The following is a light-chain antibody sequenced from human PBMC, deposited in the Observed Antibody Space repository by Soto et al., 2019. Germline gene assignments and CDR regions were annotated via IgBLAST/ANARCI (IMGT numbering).Light chain of an antibody. CDR2: GAS. CDR3: QQYGSSPPFT. CDR1: QSVSSRY. Sequence: EIVLTQSPGTLSLSPGERATLSCRASQSVSSRYLAWYQQKPGQAPRLLMYGASNRATGIPHRFSGSGSGTDFTLTISRLEPEDFAAYFCQQYGSSPPFTFGQGTKVEIK. J-gene: IGKJ2*01. V-gene: IGKV3-20*01.